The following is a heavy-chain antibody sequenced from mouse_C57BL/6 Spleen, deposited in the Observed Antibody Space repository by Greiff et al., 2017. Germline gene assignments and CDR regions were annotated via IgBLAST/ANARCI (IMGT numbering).Heavy chain of an antibody. J-gene: IGHJ4*01. D-gene: IGHD1-2*01. CDR1: GYTFTSYW. V-gene: IGHV1-50*01. CDR2: IAPSDSYT. Sequence: QVQLQQPGAELVKPGASVKLSCKASGYTFTSYWMPWVKQRPGQGLEWIGEIAPSDSYTNYNQKFKGKATLTVDPSSSTAYMHLSSLTSEDSAVYYCARRGSMYYWGQGTSVTVPS. CDR3: ARRGSMYY.